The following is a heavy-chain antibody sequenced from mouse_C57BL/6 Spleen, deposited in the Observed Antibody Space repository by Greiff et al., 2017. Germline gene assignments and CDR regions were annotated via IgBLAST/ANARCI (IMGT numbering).Heavy chain of an antibody. Sequence: EVQRVESGGGLVKPGGSLKLSCAASGFTFSDYGMHWVRQAPEKGLEWVAYISSGSSTIYYADTVKGRFTISRDNAKNTLFLQMTSLRSEDTAMYYCATNDGYYAMDYWGQGTSVTVSS. CDR1: GFTFSDYG. CDR3: ATNDGYYAMDY. CDR2: ISSGSSTI. J-gene: IGHJ4*01. D-gene: IGHD2-3*01. V-gene: IGHV5-17*01.